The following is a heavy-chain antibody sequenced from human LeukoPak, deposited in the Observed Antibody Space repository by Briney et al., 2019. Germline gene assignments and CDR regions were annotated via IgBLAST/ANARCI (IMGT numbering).Heavy chain of an antibody. CDR2: ISWNSGSI. CDR3: AKDIGRFPHALDI. CDR1: GFTFDDYA. D-gene: IGHD2-21*01. Sequence: PGRSLRLSCAASGFTFDDYAMHWVRQAPGKGLEWVSGISWNSGSIGYADSVKGRFTISRDNAKNSLYLQMNSLRAEDMALYYCAKDIGRFPHALDIWGQGTMVTVSS. J-gene: IGHJ3*02. V-gene: IGHV3-9*03.